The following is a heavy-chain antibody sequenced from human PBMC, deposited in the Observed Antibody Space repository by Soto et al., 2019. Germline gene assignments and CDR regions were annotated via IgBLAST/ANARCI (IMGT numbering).Heavy chain of an antibody. Sequence: EVQLVESGGGLVQPGGSLRLSCAASGFTFSSYEMNWVRQAPGKGLEWVSYISSSGSTIYYADSVKGRFTISRDNAKNSLYLKMNSLRAEDTAVYYCARSSSSWPNYYYYGMDVWGQGTTVTVSS. CDR1: GFTFSSYE. CDR3: ARSSSSWPNYYYYGMDV. V-gene: IGHV3-48*03. D-gene: IGHD6-13*01. J-gene: IGHJ6*02. CDR2: ISSSGSTI.